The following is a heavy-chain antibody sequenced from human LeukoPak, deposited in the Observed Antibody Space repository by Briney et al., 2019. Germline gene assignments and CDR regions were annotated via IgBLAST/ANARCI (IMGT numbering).Heavy chain of an antibody. V-gene: IGHV3-30*03. J-gene: IGHJ6*02. Sequence: GGSLRLSCAASGFTFSSYGMHWVRQAPGKGLEWVAVISYDGSNKYYADSVKGRFTISRDNSKNTLYLQMNSLRAEDTAVYYCAGGLEQWLVRDYYYGMDVWGQGTTVTVSS. CDR2: ISYDGSNK. CDR1: GFTFSSYG. D-gene: IGHD6-19*01. CDR3: AGGLEQWLVRDYYYGMDV.